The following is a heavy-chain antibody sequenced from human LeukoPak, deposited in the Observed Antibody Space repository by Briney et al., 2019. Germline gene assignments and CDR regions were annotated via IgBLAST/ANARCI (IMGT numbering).Heavy chain of an antibody. D-gene: IGHD3-22*01. Sequence: PGGSLRLSCAASGFTFSSYSMNWVRQAPGKGLEWVSYISSSSSTIYYADSVKGRFTISRDNAKNSLYLQMNSLRAEDTAVYYCARDLAPYYYDSSGFAPNYWGQGTLVTVSS. CDR1: GFTFSSYS. CDR3: ARDLAPYYYDSSGFAPNY. V-gene: IGHV3-48*01. J-gene: IGHJ4*02. CDR2: ISSSSSTI.